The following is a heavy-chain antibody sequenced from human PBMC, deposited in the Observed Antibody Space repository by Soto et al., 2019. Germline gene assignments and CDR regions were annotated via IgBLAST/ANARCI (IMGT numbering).Heavy chain of an antibody. Sequence: QVQLVESGGGVVQPGRSLRLACAASGFTFSSYAMHWVRQTPGKGLEWVAVISYDGYNKYYADSVKGRFTISRDNSKNTLDLQINSLRTEDTAVYYCAGGRREMATNWRAFDIWGQGTMVTVSS. CDR1: GFTFSSYA. D-gene: IGHD5-12*01. V-gene: IGHV3-30-3*01. CDR3: AGGRREMATNWRAFDI. J-gene: IGHJ3*02. CDR2: ISYDGYNK.